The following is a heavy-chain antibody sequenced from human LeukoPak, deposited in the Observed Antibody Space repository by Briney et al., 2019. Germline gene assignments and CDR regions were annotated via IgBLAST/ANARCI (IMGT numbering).Heavy chain of an antibody. CDR1: GFTFDNYG. CDR3: ARGWGEAAAGTFVDY. CDR2: INWNGGST. V-gene: IGHV3-20*04. D-gene: IGHD6-13*01. J-gene: IGHJ4*02. Sequence: GGSLRLSCAASGFTFDNYGMSWVRQAPGKGLEWVSGINWNGGSTGYADSVKGRFTISRDNAKNSLYLQMNSLRAEDTALYYCARGWGEAAAGTFVDYWGQGTLVTVSS.